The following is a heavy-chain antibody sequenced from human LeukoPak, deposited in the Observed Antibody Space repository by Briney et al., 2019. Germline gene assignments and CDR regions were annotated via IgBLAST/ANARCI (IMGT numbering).Heavy chain of an antibody. CDR2: INPNSGGT. V-gene: IGHV1-2*02. CDR3: ARDIVVPAADRNWFDP. J-gene: IGHJ5*02. D-gene: IGHD2-2*01. CDR1: GYTFTGYY. Sequence: ASVKVSCKASGYTFTGYYMHWVRQAPGQGLEWMGWINPNSGGTNYAQKFQGRVTMTRDTSNSTAYMELSRLRSDDTAVYYCARDIVVPAADRNWFDPWGQGTLVTVSS.